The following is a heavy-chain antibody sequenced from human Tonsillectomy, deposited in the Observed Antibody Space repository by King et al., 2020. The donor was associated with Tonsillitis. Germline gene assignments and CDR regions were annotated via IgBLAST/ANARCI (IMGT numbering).Heavy chain of an antibody. J-gene: IGHJ4*02. V-gene: IGHV4-59*01. D-gene: IGHD2-2*01. Sequence: VQLQESGPGLVKPSETLSLTCTVSGGSISSYYWSWIRQPPGKGLEWIGYTYYSGSTNYNPSLKRRVTMSVDTSKNQFSLRLSSVTAADTAVYYCAREPVVTTAANHFDYWGQGTLVTVSS. CDR3: AREPVVTTAANHFDY. CDR1: GGSISSYY. CDR2: TYYSGST.